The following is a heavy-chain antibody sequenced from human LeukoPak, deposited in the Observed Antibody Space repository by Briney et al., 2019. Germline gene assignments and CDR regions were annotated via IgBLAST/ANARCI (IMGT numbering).Heavy chain of an antibody. CDR2: IKQDGSEK. CDR3: ARENHLPLWIQLHYYGMDA. D-gene: IGHD5-18*01. CDR1: GFTFSSYW. Sequence: GGSLRLSCAASGFTFSSYWMSWVRQAPGKGLEWVANIKQDGSEKYYVDSVKGRFTISRDNAKNSLYLQMNSLRAEDTAVYYCARENHLPLWIQLHYYGMDAWGQGTTVTVSS. J-gene: IGHJ6*02. V-gene: IGHV3-7*01.